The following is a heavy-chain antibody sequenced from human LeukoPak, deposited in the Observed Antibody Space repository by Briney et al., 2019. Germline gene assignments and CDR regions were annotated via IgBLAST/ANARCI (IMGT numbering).Heavy chain of an antibody. CDR1: GXTFSSYW. V-gene: IGHV3-74*01. CDR2: INSDGSST. CDR3: ARDGYNLDVFDN. J-gene: IGHJ3*02. D-gene: IGHD5-24*01. Sequence: PGGSLRLSCAASGXTFSSYWMHWVRQAPGKGLVWVSRINSDGSSTSYADSVRGRFTISRDNAKNTLYLQMNSLRAEDTAVYYCARDGYNLDVFDNWGQGTMVTVSS.